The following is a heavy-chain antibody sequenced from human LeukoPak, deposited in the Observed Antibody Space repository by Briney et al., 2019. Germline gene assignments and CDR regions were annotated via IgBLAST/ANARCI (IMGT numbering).Heavy chain of an antibody. CDR3: AKEEAKWEWFDP. CDR2: IANDGRT. CDR1: GFTVNTND. V-gene: IGHV3-66*01. Sequence: GGSLRLSCAASGFTVNTNDMSWVRQAPGKGLEWVSVIANDGRTYYADSVKGRFTISRDNSKNTLDLQMNSLRVEDTAVYYCAKEEAKWEWFDPWGQGTLVTVSS. J-gene: IGHJ5*02. D-gene: IGHD1-26*01.